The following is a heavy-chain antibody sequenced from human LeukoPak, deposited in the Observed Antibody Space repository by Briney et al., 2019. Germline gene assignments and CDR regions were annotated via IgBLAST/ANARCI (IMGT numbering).Heavy chain of an antibody. V-gene: IGHV3-21*01. CDR2: ISSSSSYI. CDR1: RFTFSSYS. CDR3: ARDLYDSSGYYPAWFDP. J-gene: IGHJ5*02. D-gene: IGHD3-22*01. Sequence: GGSLRLSCAASRFTFSSYSMNWVRQAPGKGLEWVSSISSSSSYIYYADSVKGRFTISRDNAKNSLYLQMNSLRAEDTAVYYCARDLYDSSGYYPAWFDPWGQGTLVTVSS.